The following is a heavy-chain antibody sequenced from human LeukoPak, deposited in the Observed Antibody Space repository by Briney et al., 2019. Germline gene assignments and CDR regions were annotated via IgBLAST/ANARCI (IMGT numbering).Heavy chain of an antibody. Sequence: SGPTLVNPTQTLTLTCTFSGFSLSTSGVGVGWIRQPPGKALEWLALIYWDDDKRYSPSLKSRLTITEDTSKNQVVLTMTNMDPVDTATYYCAHWSFYYDSSGYYSRGFDYWGQGNMVTVSS. D-gene: IGHD3-22*01. CDR2: IYWDDDK. CDR3: AHWSFYYDSSGYYSRGFDY. CDR1: GFSLSTSGVG. V-gene: IGHV2-5*02. J-gene: IGHJ4*02.